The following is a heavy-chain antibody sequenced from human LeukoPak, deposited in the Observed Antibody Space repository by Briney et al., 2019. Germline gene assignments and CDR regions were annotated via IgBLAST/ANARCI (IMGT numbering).Heavy chain of an antibody. D-gene: IGHD1-20*01. CDR1: GYSFASYW. J-gene: IGHJ4*02. CDR3: ARHNNWAFDY. Sequence: GESLKISCKASGYSFASYWIGWVRQTSGKGLEWMAIIHPNDASTIYSPSFQGQVTISADRSITTAYLQWNTLQASDTAIYYCARHNNWAFDYWDRGTPLTVSS. CDR2: IHPNDAST. V-gene: IGHV5-51*01.